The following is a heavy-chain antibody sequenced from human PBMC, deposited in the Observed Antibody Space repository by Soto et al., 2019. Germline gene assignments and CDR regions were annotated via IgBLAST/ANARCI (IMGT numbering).Heavy chain of an antibody. J-gene: IGHJ5*02. CDR1: GVSISSVSYF. D-gene: IGHD2-2*01. Sequence: SETLSLTCSFSGVSISSVSYFLGWIRQPPGKGLEWIGSIYYSGSAYYSPSLKSRVTMSVDTSKNQLSLELRSVTAADTAVYYCARLHCNSPNCVPLDPWGQGTLVTVS. V-gene: IGHV4-39*01. CDR2: IYYSGSA. CDR3: ARLHCNSPNCVPLDP.